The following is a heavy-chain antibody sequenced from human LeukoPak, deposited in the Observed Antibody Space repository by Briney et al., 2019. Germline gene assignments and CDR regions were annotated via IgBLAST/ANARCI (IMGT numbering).Heavy chain of an antibody. D-gene: IGHD6-6*01. J-gene: IGHJ3*02. CDR2: ISAYNGNT. CDR3: ARGLRVYSSSSRAFDI. V-gene: IGHV1-18*01. Sequence: ASVKVSCKASGYTFTSYGISWVRQAPGQGLEWMGWISAYNGNTNYAQKLQGRVTMTTDTSTSTAYMELRGLRSDDTAVYYCARGLRVYSSSSRAFDIWGQGTMDTVSS. CDR1: GYTFTSYG.